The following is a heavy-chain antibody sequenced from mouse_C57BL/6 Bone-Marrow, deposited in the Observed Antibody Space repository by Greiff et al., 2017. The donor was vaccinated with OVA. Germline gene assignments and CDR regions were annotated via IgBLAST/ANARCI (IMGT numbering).Heavy chain of an antibody. CDR3: ARRTGFDY. Sequence: VQLQQPGAELVKPGASVKLSCKASGYTFTSYWMQWVQQRPGQGLEWIGEIDPYDSYTNYNQKFTGEATLTVDTSSSPAYMQLSSLTSEDSAVYYCARRTGFDYWGQGTTLTVSS. CDR2: IDPYDSYT. D-gene: IGHD4-1*01. J-gene: IGHJ2*01. V-gene: IGHV1-50*01. CDR1: GYTFTSYW.